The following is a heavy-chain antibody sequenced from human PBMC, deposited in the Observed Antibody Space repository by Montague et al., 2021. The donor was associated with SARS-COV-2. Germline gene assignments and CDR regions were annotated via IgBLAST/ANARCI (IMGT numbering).Heavy chain of an antibody. CDR2: IFYSGST. J-gene: IGHJ4*02. V-gene: IGHV4-39*01. CDR1: GGSISSSSYY. Sequence: SETLSLTCTVSGGSISSSSYYWGWIRRPPGKGLEWIGSIFYSGSTDYNPSLKSRVTISVDASKNQFSLKLSSVTAADTAVYYCASMVRAQVYYFDYWGQGTLVTVSS. CDR3: ASMVRAQVYYFDY. D-gene: IGHD3-10*01.